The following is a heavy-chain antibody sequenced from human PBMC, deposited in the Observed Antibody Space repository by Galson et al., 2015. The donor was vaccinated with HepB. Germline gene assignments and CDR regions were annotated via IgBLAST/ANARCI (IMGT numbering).Heavy chain of an antibody. CDR2: TWADGSKK. CDR3: VRDGSGNRPESYFGS. Sequence: SLRLSCAASGVTFSRFGMHWVRQAPGKGLQWVAGTWADGSKKFYSDSVQGRFSISRDNSKNRLYLQTNSLRAEDTAVYYCVRDGSGNRPESYFGSWGQGTLVTVSS. V-gene: IGHV3-33*01. J-gene: IGHJ4*02. D-gene: IGHD5-18*01. CDR1: GVTFSRFG.